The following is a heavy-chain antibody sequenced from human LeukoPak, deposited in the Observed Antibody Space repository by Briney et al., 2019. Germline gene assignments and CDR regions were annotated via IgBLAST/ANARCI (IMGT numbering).Heavy chain of an antibody. CDR3: AREYSSSWPRTALDY. CDR1: GFTFSSYS. V-gene: IGHV3-48*01. Sequence: GGSLRLSCAASGFTFSSYSMNWVRQAPGKGLEWVSYISSSSSTIYYADSVKGRFTISRDNAKNSLYLQMNSLRAEDTAVYYCAREYSSSWPRTALDYWGQGTLVTVSS. J-gene: IGHJ4*02. CDR2: ISSSSSTI. D-gene: IGHD6-13*01.